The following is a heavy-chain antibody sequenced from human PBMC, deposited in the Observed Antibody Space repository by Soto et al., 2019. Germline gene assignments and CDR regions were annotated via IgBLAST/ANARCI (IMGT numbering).Heavy chain of an antibody. J-gene: IGHJ6*02. V-gene: IGHV1-69*12. Sequence: QVQLVQSGAEVKKPGSSVKVSCKVSGGTFSNYAIDWVRLAPGHGLEWMGGIVPIFGTTYYTQKFQGRATIIADDSTNTAYLEMSSLRSEDPAIYYCARVEAVAGLYNYHGLDVWGQGTAVTVSS. CDR2: IVPIFGTT. CDR1: GGTFSNYA. CDR3: ARVEAVAGLYNYHGLDV. D-gene: IGHD6-19*01.